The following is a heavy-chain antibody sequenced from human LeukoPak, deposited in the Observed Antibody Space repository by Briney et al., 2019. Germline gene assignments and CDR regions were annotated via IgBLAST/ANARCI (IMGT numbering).Heavy chain of an antibody. D-gene: IGHD4-17*01. J-gene: IGHJ3*02. CDR2: SFYSVST. CDR3: ASTVTTFTFDI. Sequence: PSETLSLTCTVSGGSISSYYWSWIRQPPGKGLEWIGYSFYSVSTNYNPSLKSRVTISVDTSKNQFSLKLSSVTAADTAVYYRASTVTTFTFDIWGQGTMVTVSS. CDR1: GGSISSYY. V-gene: IGHV4-59*01.